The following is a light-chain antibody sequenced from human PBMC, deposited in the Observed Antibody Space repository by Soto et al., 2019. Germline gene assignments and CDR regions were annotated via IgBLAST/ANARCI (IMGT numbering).Light chain of an antibody. CDR2: GTS. J-gene: IGKJ1*01. CDR1: QSVCSY. CDR3: HRYNNWPQT. V-gene: IGKV3-15*01. Sequence: EIVITQSPAPLSLSSGERATLSGRASQSVCSYLAGYQQKPCQAPRLLIYGTSTRAPGIPATFSGSGSGKEFTLIIRSLQSEDFAVYYCHRYNNWPQTFSEGTKVEI.